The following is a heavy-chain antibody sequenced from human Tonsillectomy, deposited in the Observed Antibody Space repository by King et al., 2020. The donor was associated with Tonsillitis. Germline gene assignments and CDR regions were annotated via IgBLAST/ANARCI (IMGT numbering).Heavy chain of an antibody. CDR2: ISGSGGIT. CDR1: GFTFSNYA. J-gene: IGHJ4*02. CDR3: AKDGLEQHLVRDFDS. D-gene: IGHD6-13*01. V-gene: IGHV3-23*04. Sequence: VQLVESGGGLVQPGGSLRLSCAASGFTFSNYAMSWVRQAPGKGLEWISGISGSGGITYYADSVKGRFTFSRDNSKNTLHLQMNSLRAEDTAVYYCAKDGLEQHLVRDFDSWGQGTLVTVSS.